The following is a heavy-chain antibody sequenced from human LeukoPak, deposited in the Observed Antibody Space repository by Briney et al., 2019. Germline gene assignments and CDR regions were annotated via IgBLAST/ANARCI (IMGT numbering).Heavy chain of an antibody. D-gene: IGHD3-16*01. Sequence: ASVKVSCKASGYTFTSYGISWVRPAPGQRLEWMGWINTGNGNTKYSQKFQGRVTITRDTSASTAYMELSSLRSEDTAVYYCATGSAYLDFDYWGQGTLVTVSS. J-gene: IGHJ4*02. CDR1: GYTFTSYG. V-gene: IGHV1-3*04. CDR3: ATGSAYLDFDY. CDR2: INTGNGNT.